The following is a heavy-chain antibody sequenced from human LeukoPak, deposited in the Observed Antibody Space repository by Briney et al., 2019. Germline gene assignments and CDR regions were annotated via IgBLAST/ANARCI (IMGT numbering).Heavy chain of an antibody. CDR2: IYYSGST. J-gene: IGHJ4*02. V-gene: IGHV4-39*07. CDR1: GGSISSSSYY. Sequence: PSETLSLTCTVSGGSISSSSYYWGWIRQPPGKGLEWIGSIYYSGSTYYNPSLKSRVTISEDTSKNQFSLKLSSVTAADTAVYYCARGTPSYYYGSGSYSYYFDYWGQGTLVTVSS. CDR3: ARGTPSYYYGSGSYSYYFDY. D-gene: IGHD3-10*01.